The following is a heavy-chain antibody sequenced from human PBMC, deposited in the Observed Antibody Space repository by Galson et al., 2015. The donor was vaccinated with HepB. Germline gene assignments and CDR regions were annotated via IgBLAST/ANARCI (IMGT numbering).Heavy chain of an antibody. CDR3: ARDGADYYDSSGYYPGIFY. CDR2: IWYDGSNK. V-gene: IGHV3-33*08. J-gene: IGHJ4*02. CDR1: GFTFSSYG. Sequence: SLRLSCAASGFTFSSYGMHWVRQAPGKGLEWVAVIWYDGSNKYYADSVKGRFTISRDNSKNTLYLQMNSLRAEDTAVYYCARDGADYYDSSGYYPGIFYWGQGTLVTVSS. D-gene: IGHD3-22*01.